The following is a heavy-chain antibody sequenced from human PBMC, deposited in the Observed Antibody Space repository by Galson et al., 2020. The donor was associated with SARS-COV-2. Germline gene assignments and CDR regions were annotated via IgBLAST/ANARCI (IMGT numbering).Heavy chain of an antibody. CDR2: IWYDGSSK. CDR3: ARDAEDSSSWYLTDY. J-gene: IGHJ4*02. CDR1: GFTFSGYG. Sequence: QAGGSLRLSCAASGFTFSGYGMHWVRQAPGKGLEWVAVIWYDGSSKYYPDSVKGRFTISRDDSKNTLYLQMNSLRAEDTAVYYCARDAEDSSSWYLTDYWGQGTLVTVSS. V-gene: IGHV3-33*01. D-gene: IGHD6-13*01.